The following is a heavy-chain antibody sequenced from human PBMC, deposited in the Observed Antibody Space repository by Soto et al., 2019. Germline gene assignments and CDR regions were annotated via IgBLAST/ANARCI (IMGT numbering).Heavy chain of an antibody. Sequence: QVQLVQAGAEVKKPGASVKFSCKAAGGTFSRYTISWVRQAPGQGREWMGRIIPILGIANYAQKFQGRVTITADKSTSTAYMELSSLRSEDTAVYYCARDMDYWGQGTLVTVSS. CDR2: IIPILGIA. J-gene: IGHJ4*02. CDR1: GGTFSRYT. CDR3: ARDMDY. V-gene: IGHV1-69*08.